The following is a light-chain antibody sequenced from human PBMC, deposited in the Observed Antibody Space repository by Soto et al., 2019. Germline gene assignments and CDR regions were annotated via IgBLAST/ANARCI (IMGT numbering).Light chain of an antibody. CDR1: SSDVGGYNY. J-gene: IGLJ1*01. CDR2: EVS. V-gene: IGLV2-14*01. Sequence: QSALTQPASVSGSPGQSITISCTGTSSDVGGYNYVSWYQQYPGKAPKLMIYEVSNRPSGISSRFSGSKSGNTASLTISGLQAEDDADYYCSSRTSSITYVFGTGTKLTVL. CDR3: SSRTSSITYV.